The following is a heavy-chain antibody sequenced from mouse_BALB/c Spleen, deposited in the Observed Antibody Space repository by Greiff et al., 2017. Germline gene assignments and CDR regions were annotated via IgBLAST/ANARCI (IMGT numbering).Heavy chain of an antibody. CDR2: ISYDGSN. J-gene: IGHJ4*01. CDR3: ARDGYYVLYAMDY. CDR1: GYSITSGYY. V-gene: IGHV3-6*02. D-gene: IGHD2-3*01. Sequence: EVKLVESGPGLVKPSQSLSLTCSVTGYSITSGYYWNWIRQFPGNKLEWMGYISYDGSNNYNPSLKNRISITRDTSKNQFFLKLNSVTTEDTATYYCARDGYYVLYAMDYWGQGTSVTVSS.